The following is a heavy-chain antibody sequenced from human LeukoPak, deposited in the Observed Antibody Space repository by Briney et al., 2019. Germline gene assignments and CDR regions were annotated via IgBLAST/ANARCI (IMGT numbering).Heavy chain of an antibody. D-gene: IGHD3-3*01. CDR2: FDPEDGET. CDR1: GCTLTELS. V-gene: IGHV1-24*01. CDR3: ATEGGSTIFGPRSGWFDP. Sequence: ASVKVSCKVSGCTLTELSMHWVRQAPGKGLEWMGGFDPEDGETIYAQKFQGRVTMTEDTSTDTAYMELGSLRSEDTAVYYCATEGGSTIFGPRSGWFDPWGQGTLVTVSS. J-gene: IGHJ5*02.